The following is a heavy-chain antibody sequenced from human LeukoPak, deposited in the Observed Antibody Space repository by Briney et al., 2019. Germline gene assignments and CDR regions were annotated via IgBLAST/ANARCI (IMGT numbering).Heavy chain of an antibody. CDR2: IYYSGST. D-gene: IGHD6-6*01. V-gene: IGHV4-59*12. Sequence: SETLSLTCTVSGGSISSYYWSWIRQPPGKGQEWIGYIYYSGSTNYNPSLKSRVTISVDTSKNQFSLKLSSVTAADTAVYYCARGRLIAARVAYYYYYYMDVWGKGTTVTVSS. CDR1: GGSISSYY. J-gene: IGHJ6*03. CDR3: ARGRLIAARVAYYYYYYMDV.